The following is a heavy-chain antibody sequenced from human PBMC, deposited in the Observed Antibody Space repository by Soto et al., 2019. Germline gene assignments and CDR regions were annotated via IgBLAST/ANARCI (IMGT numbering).Heavy chain of an antibody. CDR1: GGTFSSYA. V-gene: IGHV1-69*13. CDR2: IIPIFGTA. J-gene: IGHJ4*02. CDR3: ARSRGYSYGSDFDY. Sequence: SVKVSCKASGGTFSSYAISWVRQAPGQGLEWMGGIIPIFGTANYAQKFQGRVTITADESTSTAYMELSSLRSEDAAVYYCARSRGYSYGSDFDYWGQGTLVTVSS. D-gene: IGHD5-18*01.